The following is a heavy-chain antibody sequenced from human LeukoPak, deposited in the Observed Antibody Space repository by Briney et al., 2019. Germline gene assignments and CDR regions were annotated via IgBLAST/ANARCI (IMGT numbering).Heavy chain of an antibody. V-gene: IGHV3-7*01. J-gene: IGHJ5*02. CDR3: ARDLGQYYDTSDNWFDP. CDR1: GFSFSSYW. D-gene: IGHD3-22*01. CDR2: IKQDGSEK. Sequence: GGSLRLSCAASGFSFSSYWMSWVRQAPGKGLEWVANIKQDGSEKYYVDSVKGRFTISRDNAKNSLFLQMKSLKAEDTAVYYCARDLGQYYDTSDNWFDPWGQGTLVTVSS.